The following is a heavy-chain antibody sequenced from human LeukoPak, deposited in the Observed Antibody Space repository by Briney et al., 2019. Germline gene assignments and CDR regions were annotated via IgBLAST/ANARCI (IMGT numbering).Heavy chain of an antibody. CDR3: ARNNGMDV. J-gene: IGHJ6*02. CDR1: GFTLGNHW. V-gene: IGHV3-7*03. Sequence: GGSLRLSCTASGFTLGNHWMTWVRQVPGRGPEWVANVNRDGSETYYLDSVKGRFTISKDNAKNSLYLQMNSLRAEDTALYHCARNNGMDVWGQGTTVIVSS. CDR2: VNRDGSET.